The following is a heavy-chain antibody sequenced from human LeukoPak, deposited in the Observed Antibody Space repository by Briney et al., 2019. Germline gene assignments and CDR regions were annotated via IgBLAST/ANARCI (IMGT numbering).Heavy chain of an antibody. Sequence: GRSLRLSCAASGFDFSSYAMYWVRRAPGKGLEWVAFISYDGSNKYYADSVKGRFTTSRDDSKSRLYLQMNSLRTEDAAVYYCARDRETYLVTHPNFAYWGQGTLVTVSS. CDR1: GFDFSSYA. CDR2: ISYDGSNK. D-gene: IGHD2-21*02. V-gene: IGHV3-30-3*01. J-gene: IGHJ4*02. CDR3: ARDRETYLVTHPNFAY.